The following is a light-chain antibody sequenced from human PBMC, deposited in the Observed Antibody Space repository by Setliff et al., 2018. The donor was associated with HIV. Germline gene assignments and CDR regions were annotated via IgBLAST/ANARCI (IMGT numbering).Light chain of an antibody. CDR3: CSFAGSPYV. CDR2: DVS. J-gene: IGLJ1*01. Sequence: QSVLTQPHSVSGSPGQSVAISCTGTSSDVGNYNYVSWFQQHPGKAPKLMIFDVSKRPSGVPDRFSGSKSGNTASLTISGLQAEDEADYYCCSFAGSPYVFGTGTKV. CDR1: SSDVGNYNY. V-gene: IGLV2-11*01.